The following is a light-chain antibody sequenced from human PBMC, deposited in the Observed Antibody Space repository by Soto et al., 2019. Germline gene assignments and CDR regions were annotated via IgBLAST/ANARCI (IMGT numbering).Light chain of an antibody. V-gene: IGKV3-20*01. CDR3: QQYGSSPRT. J-gene: IGKJ5*01. CDR1: QSVSSSF. Sequence: EIVLTRSPGKLTLSTGVRPTLSCRASQSVSSSFLAWYQQKVGQAPRLLIHGASSRATGIPDRFSGSGSGTDFTLTISRLEPEDFAVYYCQQYGSSPRTFGQGTRLEIK. CDR2: GAS.